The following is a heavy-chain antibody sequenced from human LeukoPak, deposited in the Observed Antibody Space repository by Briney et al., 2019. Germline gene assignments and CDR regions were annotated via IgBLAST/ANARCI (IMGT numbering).Heavy chain of an antibody. Sequence: SETLSLTCTVSGGSISSSSYYWGWIRQPPGKGLEWIGSIYYSGSTYYNPSLKSRVTISVDTSKNQFPLKLSSVTAADTAVYYCARSSTITIFGVLNWFDPWGQGTLVTVSS. CDR2: IYYSGST. V-gene: IGHV4-39*06. CDR1: GGSISSSSYY. D-gene: IGHD3-3*01. J-gene: IGHJ5*02. CDR3: ARSSTITIFGVLNWFDP.